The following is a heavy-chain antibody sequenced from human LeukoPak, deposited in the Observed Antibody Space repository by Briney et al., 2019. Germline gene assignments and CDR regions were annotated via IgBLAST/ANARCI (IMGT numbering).Heavy chain of an antibody. J-gene: IGHJ5*02. V-gene: IGHV1-2*02. Sequence: ASVKVSFKASGYSFNDKYLHWVRQAPGQGLGWVGSTNTNSGGSNYAQVVQGRGSMTTDTAMSKAYMELSRLTFGHKAVDDCSRAGGRSWFDPWGQGTLVSVSS. CDR1: GYSFNDKY. CDR3: SRAGGRSWFDP. CDR2: TNTNSGGS.